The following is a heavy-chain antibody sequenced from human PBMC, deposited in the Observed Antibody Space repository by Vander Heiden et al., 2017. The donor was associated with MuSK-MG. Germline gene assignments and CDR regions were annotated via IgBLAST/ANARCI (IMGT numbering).Heavy chain of an antibody. D-gene: IGHD5-12*01. CDR2: ISYDGSNK. CDR1: GFTFSSYD. J-gene: IGHJ1*01. V-gene: IGHV3-30*03. CDR3: ATRDIGYSDYDSDYFQH. Sequence: QVQLVESGGGVVQPGRSLRLSCAASGFTFSSYDMHWVRQAPGKGLEWVTVISYDGSNKYYADSVKGRVTISRDNSKNTLYLQMNSLRAEDTAVYYCATRDIGYSDYDSDYFQHWGQGTLVTVSS.